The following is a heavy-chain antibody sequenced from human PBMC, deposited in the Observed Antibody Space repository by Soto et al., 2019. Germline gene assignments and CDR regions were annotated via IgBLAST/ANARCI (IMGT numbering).Heavy chain of an antibody. CDR3: AREPTVTTLYAFDI. J-gene: IGHJ3*02. CDR1: GGSISSGDYY. CDR2: IYYSGST. Sequence: QVQLQESGPGLVKPSQTLSLTCTVSGGSISSGDYYWSWIRQPPGKGLECIGYIYYSGSTYYNPSLKRRVTISEDTSKNQFPLKLGAGTAADTAVYYCAREPTVTTLYAFDIWGQGTMVTVSS. V-gene: IGHV4-30-4*01. D-gene: IGHD4-4*01.